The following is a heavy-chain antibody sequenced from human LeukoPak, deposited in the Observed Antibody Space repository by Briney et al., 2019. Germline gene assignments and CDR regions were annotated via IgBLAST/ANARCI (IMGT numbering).Heavy chain of an antibody. CDR3: ARGLGWTHIADEGY. CDR1: GGTFSSYA. D-gene: IGHD6-13*01. CDR2: IIPIFGTT. V-gene: IGHV1-69*05. J-gene: IGHJ4*02. Sequence: GASVKVSCEASGGTFSSYAITWVRQAPGQGLEWMGGIIPIFGTTNYAQKFQGRVTITTDESTSTAYMELSSLRSEDTAVYYCARGLGWTHIADEGYWGQGTLVTVSS.